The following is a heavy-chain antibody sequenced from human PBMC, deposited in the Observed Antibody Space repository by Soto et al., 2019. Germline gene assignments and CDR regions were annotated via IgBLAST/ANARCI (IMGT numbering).Heavy chain of an antibody. Sequence: PGGSLRLSCAGSGFRFDYYAMHWVRQAPGKALEWVAGVDWNSVNIGYADSVEGQFTISSDSASNSLYLQMDSLRPEDTAFYYCAKGGSYGNSGLFDHRGQGVLVTVSS. V-gene: IGHV3-9*01. J-gene: IGHJ4*02. CDR1: GFRFDYYA. D-gene: IGHD3-22*01. CDR3: AKGGSYGNSGLFDH. CDR2: VDWNSVNI.